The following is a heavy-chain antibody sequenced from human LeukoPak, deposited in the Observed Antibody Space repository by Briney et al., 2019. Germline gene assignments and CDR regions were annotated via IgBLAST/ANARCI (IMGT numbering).Heavy chain of an antibody. D-gene: IGHD2-15*01. CDR1: GFTFSSYW. CDR3: ASGRDVDD. V-gene: IGHV3-74*03. J-gene: IGHJ4*02. Sequence: GGSLRLSCAASGFTFSSYWMHWVRQAPGKGLAWVSRINSDGSSTMYADFVKGRFTISRDNAKNTLYLQMNSLRAEDTAMYYCASGRDVDDWGQGTLVTVSS. CDR2: INSDGSST.